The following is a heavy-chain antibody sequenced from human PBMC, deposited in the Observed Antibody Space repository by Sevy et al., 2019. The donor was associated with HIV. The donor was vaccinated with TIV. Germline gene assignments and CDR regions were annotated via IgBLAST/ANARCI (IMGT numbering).Heavy chain of an antibody. Sequence: GGSLRLSCAASGFTFDDYAMHWVRQAPGKGLEWVSGISWNGGSIGYADSVKGRFTISRDNAKNSLYLQMNSLRAEDTALYYCAKALAGIAVAGGSDYWGQGTLVTVSS. CDR2: ISWNGGSI. CDR1: GFTFDDYA. J-gene: IGHJ4*02. CDR3: AKALAGIAVAGGSDY. V-gene: IGHV3-9*01. D-gene: IGHD6-19*01.